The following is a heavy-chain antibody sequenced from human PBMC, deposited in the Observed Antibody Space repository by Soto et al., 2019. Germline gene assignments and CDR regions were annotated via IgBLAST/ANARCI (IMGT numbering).Heavy chain of an antibody. CDR3: ARSHTGRYDSLSGYFDY. V-gene: IGHV1-2*04. CDR2: INPNSGGT. CDR1: GYTFTGYY. D-gene: IGHD3-22*01. Sequence: QVQLVQSGAEVKKPGASVKVSCKASGYTFTGYYMHWVRQAPGQGLEWMGWINPNSGGTNYAQKFQGWVTMTRDTSISTAYMELSRLRSDDTAVYYCARSHTGRYDSLSGYFDYWGQGTLVTVSS. J-gene: IGHJ4*02.